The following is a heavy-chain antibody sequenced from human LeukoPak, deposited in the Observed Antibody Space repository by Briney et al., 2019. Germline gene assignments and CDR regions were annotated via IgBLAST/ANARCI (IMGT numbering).Heavy chain of an antibody. D-gene: IGHD7-27*01. V-gene: IGHV1-2*02. Sequence: GASVKVSCKASGYTFTGYYMHWVRQAPGQGLEWMGWINPNSGGTNYAQKFQGRVTMTRDTSISTAYMELSSLRSEDTAVYYCAIGDWGSARSAFDIWGQGTMVTVSS. CDR3: AIGDWGSARSAFDI. CDR2: INPNSGGT. CDR1: GYTFTGYY. J-gene: IGHJ3*02.